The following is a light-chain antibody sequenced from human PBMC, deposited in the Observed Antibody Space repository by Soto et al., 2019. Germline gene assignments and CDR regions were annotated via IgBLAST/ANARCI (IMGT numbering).Light chain of an antibody. J-gene: IGKJ2*01. CDR3: LQYINWPFT. V-gene: IGKV3-15*01. CDR2: GAS. Sequence: EIVMTQSPATLSVSPGQRATLSCRASQSVSTNLAWYQQKPGQPPRLLIYGASTRATGISARFSGSGSGTDFPLTISSLQSEDFVVFFCLQYINWPFTFGQGTKLEI. CDR1: QSVSTN.